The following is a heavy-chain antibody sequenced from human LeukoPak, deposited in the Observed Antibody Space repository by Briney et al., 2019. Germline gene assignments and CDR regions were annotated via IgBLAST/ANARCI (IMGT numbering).Heavy chain of an antibody. CDR2: IKQDGSEK. J-gene: IGHJ4*02. V-gene: IGHV3-7*01. D-gene: IGHD3-16*02. CDR3: ARDYR. CDR1: GFTFSNNW. Sequence: GGSLRLSCAASGFTFSNNWMSWVRQAPGKGLEWVANIKQDGSEKYYVDSVKGRFTISRDNAKNSLYLQMNSLRAEDTAVYYCARDYRWGQGTLVTVSS.